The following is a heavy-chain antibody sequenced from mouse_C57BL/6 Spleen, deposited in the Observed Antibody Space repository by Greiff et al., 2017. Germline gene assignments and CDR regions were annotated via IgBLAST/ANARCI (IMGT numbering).Heavy chain of an antibody. CDR1: GFSFNTYA. Sequence: EVQLVESGGGLVQPKGSLKLSCAASGFSFNTYAMNWVRQAPGKGLEWVARIRSKSNNYATYYADSVKDRFTISRDDSESMLYLQMNNLKTEDTAMYYCVRLGTGTPFAYWGQGTLVTVSA. CDR3: VRLGTGTPFAY. V-gene: IGHV10-1*01. D-gene: IGHD4-1*01. CDR2: IRSKSNNYAT. J-gene: IGHJ3*01.